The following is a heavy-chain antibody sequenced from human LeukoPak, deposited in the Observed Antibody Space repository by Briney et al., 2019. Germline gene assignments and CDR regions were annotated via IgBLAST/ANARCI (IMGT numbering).Heavy chain of an antibody. D-gene: IGHD3-10*01. CDR3: ARPSAYYYGSGSYYQY. V-gene: IGHV3-11*01. J-gene: IGHJ4*02. Sequence: GGSLRLSCAASGFTFSDYYMSWIRQAPGKGLEWVSYISSSGSTIYYAHPVKARFPIPRDNPKNSLYSKINSLRPEDTAVYYCARPSAYYYGSGSYYQYWGQGTLVTVSS. CDR1: GFTFSDYY. CDR2: ISSSGSTI.